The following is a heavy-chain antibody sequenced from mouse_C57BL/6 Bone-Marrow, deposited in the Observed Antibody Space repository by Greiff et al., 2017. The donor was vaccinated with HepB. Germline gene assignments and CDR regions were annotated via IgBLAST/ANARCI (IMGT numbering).Heavy chain of an antibody. Sequence: EVQLVESGGGLVKPGGSLKLSCAASGFTFSSYAMSWVRQTPEKRLEWVATISDGGSYTYYPDNVKSRFTISRDNAKNNLYLQMSHLKSEDTAMYYCARDRGYYGSSFAYWGQGTLVTVSA. CDR3: ARDRGYYGSSFAY. D-gene: IGHD1-1*01. CDR1: GFTFSSYA. CDR2: ISDGGSYT. V-gene: IGHV5-4*01. J-gene: IGHJ3*01.